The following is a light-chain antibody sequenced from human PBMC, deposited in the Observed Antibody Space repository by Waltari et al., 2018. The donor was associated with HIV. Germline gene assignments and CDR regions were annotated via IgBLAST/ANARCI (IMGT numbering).Light chain of an antibody. V-gene: IGLV1-44*01. CDR1: SNNIGNYA. CDR3: STWDFSLNSVV. J-gene: IGLJ2*01. CDR2: GNS. Sequence: QSALTQEASVSGTVGQKVTLSCTGNSNNIGNYAVGWYQQISHGAPNTVVFGNSLPSGFPDRFSGSKAGTIASRTISGLQPEDEAVYYCSTWDFSLNSVVFGGGTKLTV.